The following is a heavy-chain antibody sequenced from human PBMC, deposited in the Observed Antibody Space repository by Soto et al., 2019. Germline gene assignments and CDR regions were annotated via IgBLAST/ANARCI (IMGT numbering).Heavy chain of an antibody. CDR3: AREADDFDF. Sequence: QVLLLESGGGVVQPGTSLRLSCAASGFTFRKHVMHWVRQSPGKGLEWLAAMWLDGSYSYQADSVRGRFTFSRDNSKNTVYVQMNDMRPEDTAVYYCAREADDFDFWGQGTMVIVSS. V-gene: IGHV3-33*01. J-gene: IGHJ3*01. CDR2: MWLDGSYS. CDR1: GFTFRKHV.